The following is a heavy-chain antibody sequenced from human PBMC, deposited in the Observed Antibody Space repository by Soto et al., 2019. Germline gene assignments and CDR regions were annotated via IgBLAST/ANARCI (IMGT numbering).Heavy chain of an antibody. D-gene: IGHD3-10*01. CDR3: ATMAVYEQEKMVQSKAFDI. CDR1: GFTFSSYS. Sequence: GGSLRLSCAASGFTFSSYSMNWVRQAPGKGLEWVSSISSSSSYIYYADSVKGRFTISRDNAKNSLYLQMNSLRAEDTAVYYCATMAVYEQEKMVQSKAFDIWGQGTMVTVSS. CDR2: ISSSSSYI. V-gene: IGHV3-21*01. J-gene: IGHJ3*02.